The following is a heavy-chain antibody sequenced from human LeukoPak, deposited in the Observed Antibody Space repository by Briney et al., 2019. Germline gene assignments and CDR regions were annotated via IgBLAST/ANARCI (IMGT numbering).Heavy chain of an antibody. V-gene: IGHV3-20*01. J-gene: IGHJ5*02. CDR2: INWNGAST. Sequence: PGGSLRLSCAASGFTFADYGMSWVRQVPGKGLEWVSGINWNGASTRYEDSVKGRFTISRDNANNSLYLQMNSLRAEDTALYHCARDRLRLGELSFRWFDPWGQGILVTVSS. CDR1: GFTFADYG. CDR3: ARDRLRLGELSFRWFDP. D-gene: IGHD3-16*02.